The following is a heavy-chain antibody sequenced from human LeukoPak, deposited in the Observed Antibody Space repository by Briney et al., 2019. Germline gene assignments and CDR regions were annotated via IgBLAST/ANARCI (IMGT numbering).Heavy chain of an antibody. J-gene: IGHJ4*02. CDR3: ARERVGATSTYYFDY. D-gene: IGHD1-26*01. V-gene: IGHV3-7*01. Sequence: GGSLRLSCAASGFTFSNAWMSWVRQAPGKGLEWVANIKQDGSEKYYVDSVKGRFTISRDNAKNSLYLQMNSLRAEDTAVYYCARERVGATSTYYFDYWGQGTLVTVSS. CDR2: IKQDGSEK. CDR1: GFTFSNAW.